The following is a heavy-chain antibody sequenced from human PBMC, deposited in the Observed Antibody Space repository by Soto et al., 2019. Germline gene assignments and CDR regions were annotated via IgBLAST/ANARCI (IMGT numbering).Heavy chain of an antibody. CDR1: GFTFSSYA. Sequence: GGSLRLSCAASGFTFSSYAMSWVRQAPGKGLEWVSAISGSGGSTYYADSVKGRFTISRDNSKNTLYLQMNSLRAEDTAVYYCAKGDSSGYYLAYYYYGMDVWGPGTTVTVSS. J-gene: IGHJ6*02. D-gene: IGHD3-22*01. V-gene: IGHV3-23*01. CDR2: ISGSGGST. CDR3: AKGDSSGYYLAYYYYGMDV.